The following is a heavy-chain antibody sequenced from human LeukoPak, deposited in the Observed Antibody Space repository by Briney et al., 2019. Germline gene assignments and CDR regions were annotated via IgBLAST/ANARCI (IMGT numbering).Heavy chain of an antibody. CDR2: INHSGST. Sequence: SETLSLTCAVYGGSFSGYYWSWIRQPPGKGLEWIGEINHSGSTNYNPSLKSRVTISVDTSKNQFSLKLSSVTAADTAVYYCAKDRFWSVAEFDCWGQGTLVSVSS. V-gene: IGHV4-34*01. CDR3: AKDRFWSVAEFDC. J-gene: IGHJ4*02. CDR1: GGSFSGYY. D-gene: IGHD2-15*01.